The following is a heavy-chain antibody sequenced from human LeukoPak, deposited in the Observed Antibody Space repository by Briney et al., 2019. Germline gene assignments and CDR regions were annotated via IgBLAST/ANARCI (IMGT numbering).Heavy chain of an antibody. CDR1: GFTFSSYA. Sequence: GGSLRLSCAASGFTFSSYAMHWVRQAPGKGLEWVAVISYDGSNKYYADSVKGRFTISRDNSKNTLYLQMNSLRAEDTAVYYCARGGFTSDFDYWGQGTLVTVSS. CDR3: ARGGFTSDFDY. V-gene: IGHV3-30*04. J-gene: IGHJ4*02. CDR2: ISYDGSNK.